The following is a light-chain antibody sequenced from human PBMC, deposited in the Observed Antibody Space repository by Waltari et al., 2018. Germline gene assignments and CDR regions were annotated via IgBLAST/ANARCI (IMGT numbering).Light chain of an antibody. J-gene: IGLJ1*01. CDR2: GNS. CDR1: SSNIGAGYD. Sequence: QSVLTQPPSVSGAPGQRVTISCTGSSSNIGAGYDVHWYQQLPGTAPKLLIYGNSNRPSGVPDRFSGSKSGTSASLASTGLQAEDEADYYCQSYDSSLSAFFGTGTKVTVL. V-gene: IGLV1-40*01. CDR3: QSYDSSLSAF.